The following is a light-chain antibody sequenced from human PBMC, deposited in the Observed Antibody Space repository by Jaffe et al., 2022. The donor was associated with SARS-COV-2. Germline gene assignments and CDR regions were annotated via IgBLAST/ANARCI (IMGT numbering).Light chain of an antibody. CDR1: QSISTY. J-gene: IGKJ5*01. CDR2: AAS. Sequence: DIQMTQSPSSLSASVGDRVTITCRASQSISTYLNWYQQKPGKAPKLLIYAASSLQSGVPSRFSGSGSGTDFTLTITSLQPDDFATYYCQQSYSTLSITFGHGTRLEIK. V-gene: IGKV1-39*01. CDR3: QQSYSTLSIT.